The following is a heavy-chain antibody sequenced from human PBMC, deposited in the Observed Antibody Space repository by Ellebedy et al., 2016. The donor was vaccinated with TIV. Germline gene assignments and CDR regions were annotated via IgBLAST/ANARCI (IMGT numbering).Heavy chain of an antibody. D-gene: IGHD3-10*01. CDR3: ARGSMVRGLAG. J-gene: IGHJ4*02. CDR2: INHRGAT. V-gene: IGHV4-34*01. Sequence: SETLSLTXEVDIVSFSGYYWAWVRQPPGKGLEWTGDINHRGATKSISSLKSRVTLSLDTSKKQFSLNFTSVTAADTAFYYCARGSMVRGLAGWGQGTLVTVSS. CDR1: IVSFSGYY.